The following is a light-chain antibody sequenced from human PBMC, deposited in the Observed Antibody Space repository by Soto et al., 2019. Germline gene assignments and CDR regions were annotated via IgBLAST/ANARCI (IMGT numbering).Light chain of an antibody. CDR2: GAS. CDR1: QSISISY. CDR3: QQYGSSPPRT. V-gene: IGKV3-20*01. Sequence: EIVLTQSPGTLSLSPGERATLSCRASQSISISYLAWDQQKPGQAPRLLIYGASSRASGTPDRFSGRWSGTDFTLTISRLEPEDFAVYYCQQYGSSPPRTFGQGTKVEIK. J-gene: IGKJ1*01.